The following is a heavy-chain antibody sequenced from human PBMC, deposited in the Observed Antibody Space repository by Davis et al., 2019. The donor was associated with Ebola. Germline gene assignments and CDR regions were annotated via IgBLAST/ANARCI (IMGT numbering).Heavy chain of an antibody. CDR3: ARGDYYGDYVYPFDI. D-gene: IGHD4-17*01. Sequence: PGGSLRLSCAASGFTFSSYAMHWVRQAPGKGLEWVAVISYDGSNKYYADSVKGRFTISRDNSKNTLYLQMNSLRAEDTAVYYCARGDYYGDYVYPFDIWGQGTMVTVSS. CDR2: ISYDGSNK. V-gene: IGHV3-30-3*01. J-gene: IGHJ3*02. CDR1: GFTFSSYA.